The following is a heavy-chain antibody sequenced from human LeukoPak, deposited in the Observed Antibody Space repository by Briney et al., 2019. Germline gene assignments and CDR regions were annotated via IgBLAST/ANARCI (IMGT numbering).Heavy chain of an antibody. J-gene: IGHJ3*02. V-gene: IGHV3-48*03. CDR3: ARLRSRRWLQLNAAFDI. CDR2: ISSSGSTI. CDR1: GFTFSSYE. D-gene: IGHD5-24*01. Sequence: GGSLGLSCAASGFTFSSYEMNWGRQAPGKGLEWVSYISSSGSTIYYADSVKGRFTISRDNAKNSLYLQMNSLRAEDTAVYYCARLRSRRWLQLNAAFDIWGQGTMVTVSS.